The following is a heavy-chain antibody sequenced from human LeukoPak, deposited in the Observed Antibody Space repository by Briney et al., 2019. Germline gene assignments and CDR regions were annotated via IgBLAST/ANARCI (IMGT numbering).Heavy chain of an antibody. V-gene: IGHV4-31*03. Sequence: PSEALSLTCKVSGGSISSGGFYWIWIRQHPGKDLEWVGNIYNSGSTDYNPSLKSRVTISVDTSKSQFSLKLTSVTAADTAVYYCARDKTRYGLSRYYYYGMDVWGQGTTVTVSS. CDR3: ARDKTRYGLSRYYYYGMDV. J-gene: IGHJ6*02. D-gene: IGHD4-17*01. CDR2: IYNSGST. CDR1: GGSISSGGFY.